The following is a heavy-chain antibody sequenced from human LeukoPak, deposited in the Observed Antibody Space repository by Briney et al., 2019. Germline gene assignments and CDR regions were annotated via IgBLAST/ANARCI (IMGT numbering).Heavy chain of an antibody. CDR3: ARDPGSSAFDY. V-gene: IGHV3-7*01. J-gene: IGHJ4*02. CDR1: GFTFTNYW. D-gene: IGHD5/OR15-5a*01. Sequence: GSLRLSCAASGFTFTNYWMTWVRQAPGKGLEFVANINQDESVKNYVDSVKGRFTISRDNAENSLHLQMNSLRVEDTAVYYCARDPGSSAFDYWGQGSLVTVSS. CDR2: INQDESVK.